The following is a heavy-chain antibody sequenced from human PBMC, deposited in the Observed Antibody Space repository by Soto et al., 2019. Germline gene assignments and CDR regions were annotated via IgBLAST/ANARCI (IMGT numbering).Heavy chain of an antibody. J-gene: IGHJ6*02. V-gene: IGHV3-33*01. Sequence: GGSLRLSCAASGFTFSSYGMHWVRQAPGKGLEWVAVIWYDGSNKYYADSVKGRFTISRDNSKNTLYLQMNSLRAEDTAVYYCARDLEDSGYYYYGMDVWGQGTTVTVSS. CDR1: GFTFSSYG. CDR3: ARDLEDSGYYYYGMDV. CDR2: IWYDGSNK. D-gene: IGHD3-10*01.